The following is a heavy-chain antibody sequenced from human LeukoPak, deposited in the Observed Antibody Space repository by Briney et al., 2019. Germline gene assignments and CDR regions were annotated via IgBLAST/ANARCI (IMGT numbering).Heavy chain of an antibody. CDR1: GFTFSSYS. D-gene: IGHD3-10*01. CDR2: IISSSTYT. J-gene: IGHJ5*02. Sequence: GGSLRLSCAASGFTFSSYSMNWVRQGPGKGLACVSSIISSSTYTYYADTVKGRFTISRANAKTSLYLQMNGLRAEDTAVYHCARETARRIPMIRGVNWFDPWGQGTLVTVSS. CDR3: ARETARRIPMIRGVNWFDP. V-gene: IGHV3-21*01.